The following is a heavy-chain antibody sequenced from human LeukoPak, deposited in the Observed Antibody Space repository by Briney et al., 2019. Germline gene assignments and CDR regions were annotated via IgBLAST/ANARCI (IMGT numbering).Heavy chain of an antibody. V-gene: IGHV3-11*01. CDR2: ISSSGSTI. CDR1: GFTFSDYY. Sequence: GGSLRLSCAASGFTFSDYYMSWIRQAPGKGLEWVSYISSSGSTIYYADSVKGRFTISRDNAKNSLYLQMNSLRAEDTALYYCAKDSMPGGIADYYFDYWGQGTLVTVSS. D-gene: IGHD6-13*01. CDR3: AKDSMPGGIADYYFDY. J-gene: IGHJ4*02.